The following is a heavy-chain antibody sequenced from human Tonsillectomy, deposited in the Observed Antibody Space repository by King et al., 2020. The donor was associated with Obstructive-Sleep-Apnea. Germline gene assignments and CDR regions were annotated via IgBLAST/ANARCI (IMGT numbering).Heavy chain of an antibody. CDR2: INSDGSST. CDR1: GFTLSSYW. D-gene: IGHD2-15*01. Sequence: VQLVESGGGLVQPGGSLRLSCAASGFTLSSYWMHWVRQAPGKGLVWVSRINSDGSSTSYADSVKGRFTISRDNAKNTLYLQMNSLRDEDTAVYYCARVSSYYYSYGMDVWGQGTTVTVSS. J-gene: IGHJ6*02. CDR3: ARVSSYYYSYGMDV. V-gene: IGHV3-74*01.